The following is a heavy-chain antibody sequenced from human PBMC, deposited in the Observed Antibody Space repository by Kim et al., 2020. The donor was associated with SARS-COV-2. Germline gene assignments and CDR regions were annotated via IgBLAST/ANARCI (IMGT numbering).Heavy chain of an antibody. D-gene: IGHD2-15*01. V-gene: IGHV4-38-2*02. J-gene: IGHJ5*02. CDR1: GYSISSGYY. CDR2: IYHSGST. CDR3: HLVVVAATYTFDP. Sequence: SETLSLTCTVSGYSISSGYYWGWIRQPPGKGLEWIGSIYHSGSTYYNPSLKSRVTISVDTSKNQFSLKLSSVTAADTAVYYCHLVVVAATYTFDPWGQGTLVTVSS.